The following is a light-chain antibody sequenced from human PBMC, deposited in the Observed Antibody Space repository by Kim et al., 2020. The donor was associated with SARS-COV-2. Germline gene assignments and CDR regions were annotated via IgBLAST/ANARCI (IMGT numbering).Light chain of an antibody. CDR2: QDN. V-gene: IGLV3-1*01. J-gene: IGLJ3*02. CDR1: KLGDKY. CDR3: QAWDSSTAV. Sequence: GSPGQTASITCSGDKLGDKYASWYQQKPGQSPVLVIYQDNKRPSGIPERFSGSNYGNTATLTISGTQAMDEADYFCQAWDSSTAVFGGGTQLTVL.